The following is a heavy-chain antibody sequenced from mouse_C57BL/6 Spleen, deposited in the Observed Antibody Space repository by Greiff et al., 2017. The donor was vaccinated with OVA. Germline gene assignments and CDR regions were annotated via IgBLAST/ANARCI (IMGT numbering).Heavy chain of an antibody. D-gene: IGHD1-1*01. J-gene: IGHJ4*01. Sequence: LMEPGASVKMSCKASGYTFTDYNMHWVKQSHGKSLEWIGYINPNNGGTSYNQKFKGKATLTVNKSSSTAYMELRSLTSEDSAVYYCARDYGSSPYYYAMDYWGQGTSVTVSS. CDR3: ARDYGSSPYYYAMDY. V-gene: IGHV1-22*01. CDR1: GYTFTDYN. CDR2: INPNNGGT.